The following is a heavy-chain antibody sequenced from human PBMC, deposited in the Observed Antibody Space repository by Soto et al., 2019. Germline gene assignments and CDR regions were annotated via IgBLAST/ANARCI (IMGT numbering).Heavy chain of an antibody. CDR3: ASRSYYLYYFDY. D-gene: IGHD3-10*01. CDR1: GGSVSSDSYY. V-gene: IGHV4-61*01. J-gene: IGHJ4*02. CDR2: IYSSGST. Sequence: MASETLSLTCTVSGGSVSSDSYYWSWIRQPPGKGLEWIGYIYSSGSTNYNSSLKTRVTISLDTSKNQFSLKLSSVTAADTAVYYCASRSYYLYYFDYCGQGTLFTVS.